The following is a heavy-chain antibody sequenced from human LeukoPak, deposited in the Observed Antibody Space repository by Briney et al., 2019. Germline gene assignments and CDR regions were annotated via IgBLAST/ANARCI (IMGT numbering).Heavy chain of an antibody. CDR2: ITPNIGGT. Sequence: ASVKVSCKASGYTFTGYYMHWVRQAPGQGLEWMGRITPNIGGTNYAQKLQGRVTMTRDTSISTPYMELSRLRSDDTAVYYCARGCSGGSCPYPLDYWGQGTLVTVSS. J-gene: IGHJ4*02. CDR1: GYTFTGYY. CDR3: ARGCSGGSCPYPLDY. D-gene: IGHD2-15*01. V-gene: IGHV1-2*06.